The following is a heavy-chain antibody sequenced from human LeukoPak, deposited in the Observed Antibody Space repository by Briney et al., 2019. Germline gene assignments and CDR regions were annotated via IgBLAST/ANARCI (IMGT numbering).Heavy chain of an antibody. J-gene: IGHJ3*02. CDR1: GYTLTELS. CDR2: FDPEDGER. CDR3: ATRQSQKWELYAFDI. Sequence: ASVKVSCKVSGYTLTELSMHWVRQAPGKGLEWMGGFDPEDGERIYAQKFQGRVTMTEDTSTDTAYMELSSLRSEDTAVYYCATRQSQKWELYAFDIWGQGTMVTVSS. D-gene: IGHD1-26*01. V-gene: IGHV1-24*01.